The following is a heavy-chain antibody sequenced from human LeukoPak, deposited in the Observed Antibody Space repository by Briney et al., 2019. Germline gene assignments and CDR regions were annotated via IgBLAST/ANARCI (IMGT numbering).Heavy chain of an antibody. D-gene: IGHD4-17*01. Sequence: KPSETLSLTCTVSGGSISSYYWSWIRQPPGKGLEWIGSIYHSGSTYYNPSLKSRVTISVDTSKNQFSLKLSSVTAADTAVYYCARWSYGDFLKYWGQGTLVTVSS. CDR2: IYHSGST. CDR1: GGSISSYY. V-gene: IGHV4-59*08. J-gene: IGHJ4*02. CDR3: ARWSYGDFLKY.